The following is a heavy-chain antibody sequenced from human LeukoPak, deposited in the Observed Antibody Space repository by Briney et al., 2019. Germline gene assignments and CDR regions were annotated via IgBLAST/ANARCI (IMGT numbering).Heavy chain of an antibody. D-gene: IGHD6-19*01. J-gene: IGHJ4*02. CDR1: GFTFDDYA. V-gene: IGHV3-9*01. Sequence: GRSLRLSCAASGFTFDDYAMHWVRQAPGKGLEWVSGVSWNSGSIGYADSVKGRFTISRDNAKNSLYLQMNSLRAEDTALYYCAKAVAGTWIDYWGQGTLVTVSS. CDR2: VSWNSGSI. CDR3: AKAVAGTWIDY.